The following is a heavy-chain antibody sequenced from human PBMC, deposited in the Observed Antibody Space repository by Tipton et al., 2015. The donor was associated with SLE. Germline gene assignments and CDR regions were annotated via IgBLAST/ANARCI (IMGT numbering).Heavy chain of an antibody. Sequence: SLRLSCAVSGGSISSSNWWSWVRQPPGKGLEWIGEIYHSGSTNYNPSLKSRVTISVDKSKNQFSLKLSSVTAADTAVYYCAGVSGSSPQVDYWGQGTLVTVSS. J-gene: IGHJ4*02. CDR2: IYHSGST. D-gene: IGHD6-6*01. CDR3: AGVSGSSPQVDY. V-gene: IGHV4-4*02. CDR1: GGSISSSNW.